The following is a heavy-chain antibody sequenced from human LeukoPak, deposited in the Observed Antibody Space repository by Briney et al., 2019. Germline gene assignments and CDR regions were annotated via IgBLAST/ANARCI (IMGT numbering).Heavy chain of an antibody. D-gene: IGHD2-21*01. V-gene: IGHV4-39*07. J-gene: IGHJ5*02. CDR2: VYYSGST. CDR1: GGSISSSNYS. Sequence: PSETLSLTCSVSGGSISSSNYSWGWIRQPPGKGLEWIGSVYYSGSTYYNSSLKSRVTISVDTSKDQFSLKLSSVTAAGTAVYYCARGGGDLADYRFRWFDPWGQGTLVTVSS. CDR3: ARGGGDLADYRFRWFDP.